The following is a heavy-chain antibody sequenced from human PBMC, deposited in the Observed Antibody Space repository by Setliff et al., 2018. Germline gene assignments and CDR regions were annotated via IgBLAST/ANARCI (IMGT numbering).Heavy chain of an antibody. CDR2: ISYIERP. CDR1: GGSFSGYY. CDR3: ARFCGGGSCPDY. D-gene: IGHD2-15*01. V-gene: IGHV4-34*01. Sequence: PSETLSLTCAVHGGSFSGYYWSWIRQPPGKGLEWIGVISYIERPHYNPSLQSRVTIAMETSNNQVSLTLTSVTAVDSAMYYCARFCGGGSCPDYWGQGTLVTVSS. J-gene: IGHJ4*02.